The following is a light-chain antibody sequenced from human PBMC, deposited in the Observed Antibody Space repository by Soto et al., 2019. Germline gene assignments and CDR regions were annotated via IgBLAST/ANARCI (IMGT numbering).Light chain of an antibody. CDR1: SSDVGGYNY. CDR3: YKSTRGSTRV. V-gene: IGLV2-14*01. J-gene: IGLJ2*01. Sequence: QSALTQPPSVSGSPGQSITISCTGTSSDVGGYNYVSWYQQHPGKAPKLMIYEVNNRPSGVPNRFSGSKSGNTASLTISGLQAEDEDDYYCYKSTRGSTRVFGGGTKVTVL. CDR2: EVN.